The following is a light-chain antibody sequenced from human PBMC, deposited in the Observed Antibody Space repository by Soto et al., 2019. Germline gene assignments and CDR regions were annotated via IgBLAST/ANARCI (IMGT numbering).Light chain of an antibody. Sequence: EVVMTQSPATLSVSPGERATLSCRASQSVNANLAWYQQKPGQAPRLLIHGASNRATGIPARFSGSGFGTEFILTISSLQADDFALYYCPQYNTWLWTFGQGTKVEI. V-gene: IGKV3-15*01. CDR2: GAS. J-gene: IGKJ1*01. CDR1: QSVNAN. CDR3: PQYNTWLWT.